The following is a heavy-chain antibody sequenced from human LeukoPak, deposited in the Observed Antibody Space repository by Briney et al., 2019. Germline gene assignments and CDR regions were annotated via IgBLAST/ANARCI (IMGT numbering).Heavy chain of an antibody. CDR3: ARGLPSSYYYYYYMDV. CDR2: INHSGST. D-gene: IGHD6-13*01. CDR1: GGSLSGYY. Sequence: PSETLSLTCAVYGGSLSGYYWSWIRQPPGKGLGWIGEINHSGSTNYNPSLKSRVTISVDTSKNQFSLKLSSVTAADTAVYYCARGLPSSYYYYYYMDVWGKGTTVTVSS. J-gene: IGHJ6*03. V-gene: IGHV4-34*01.